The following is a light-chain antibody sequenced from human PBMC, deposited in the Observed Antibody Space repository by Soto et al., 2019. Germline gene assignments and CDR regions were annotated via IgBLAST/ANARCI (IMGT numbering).Light chain of an antibody. CDR3: QQYGSAPYT. Sequence: DIVLTQSPGTLSLSPGERVTLSCRASQSVNSRYLAWFQQKPGQAPRLLIYGASSRATGVPDRFSGSGSGTDFTLTISRLEPEDFVLYYCQQYGSAPYTFGQGTNLEIK. CDR2: GAS. CDR1: QSVNSRY. V-gene: IGKV3-20*01. J-gene: IGKJ2*01.